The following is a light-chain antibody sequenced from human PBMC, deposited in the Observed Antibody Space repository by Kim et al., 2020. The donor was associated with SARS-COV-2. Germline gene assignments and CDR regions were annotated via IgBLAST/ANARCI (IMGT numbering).Light chain of an antibody. J-gene: IGKJ4*01. CDR2: WAS. CDR1: QSILYSSNNKNY. Sequence: DIVMTQSPDSLAMSLGERATINCKSSQSILYSSNNKNYVAWYQQKPGQPPKLLIYWASTRESGVPDRFSGSGSGTDFTLTISSLQAEDVAVYYCHQYYSIPPYTFGGGTKVDIK. V-gene: IGKV4-1*01. CDR3: HQYYSIPPYT.